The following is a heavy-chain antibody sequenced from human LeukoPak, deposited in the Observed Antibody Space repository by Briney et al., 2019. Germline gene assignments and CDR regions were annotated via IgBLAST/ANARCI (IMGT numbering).Heavy chain of an antibody. Sequence: SQTLSLTCTVSGDSISSGDYYWSWIRQPAGKGLEWIGRISSSGSTNYNPSLKSRVTISVDTSKNQFSLKPSSVTAADTAAYFCARGPYSYDSSGAFDIWGQGTMVTVSS. D-gene: IGHD3-22*01. J-gene: IGHJ3*02. CDR3: ARGPYSYDSSGAFDI. CDR1: GDSISSGDYY. V-gene: IGHV4-61*02. CDR2: ISSSGST.